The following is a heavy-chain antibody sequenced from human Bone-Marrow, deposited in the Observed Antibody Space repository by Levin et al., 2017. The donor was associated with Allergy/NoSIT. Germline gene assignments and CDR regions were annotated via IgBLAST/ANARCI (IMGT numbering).Heavy chain of an antibody. CDR2: VYSTGSA. V-gene: IGHV4-59*01. D-gene: IGHD5-12*01. CDR1: GGSIIGLY. Sequence: PSETLSLTCTVSGGSIIGLYWSWTRQPPGKGMEWIGFVYSTGSAAYNPSLRSRVTMSVDTSKNQFSLKLSSVTDADTALYFCARGLPDYSGIRDYWGQGILVTVSS. CDR3: ARGLPDYSGIRDY. J-gene: IGHJ4*02.